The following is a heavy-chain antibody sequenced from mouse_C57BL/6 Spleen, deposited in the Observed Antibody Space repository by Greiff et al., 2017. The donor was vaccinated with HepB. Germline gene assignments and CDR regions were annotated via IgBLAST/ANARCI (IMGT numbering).Heavy chain of an antibody. CDR1: GFTFSDSW. CDR3: TWAYWYFDV. V-gene: IGHV6-6*01. Sequence: EVKLVESGGGLVQPGGSMKLSCAASGFTFSDSWMDWVRQSPEKGLEWVAEFRNKANNHATYYEETVKGRFTISRDDSKISVYLRMNSLGAEDTGIYYCTWAYWYFDVWGTGTTVTVSS. J-gene: IGHJ1*03. CDR2: FRNKANNHAT.